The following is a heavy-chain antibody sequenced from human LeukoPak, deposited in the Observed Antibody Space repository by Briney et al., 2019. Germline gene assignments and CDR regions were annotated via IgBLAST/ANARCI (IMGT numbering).Heavy chain of an antibody. D-gene: IGHD2-2*01. J-gene: IGHJ5*02. CDR2: ISGSGGST. CDR1: GFTFSSYA. CDR3: ARESVPAAKNWFDP. V-gene: IGHV3-23*01. Sequence: GGSLRLSCAASGFTFSSYAMSWVRQAPGKGLEWVSAISGSGGSTYYADSVKGRFTISRDNAKNSLYLQMNSLRAEDTAVYYCARESVPAAKNWFDPWGQGTLVAVSS.